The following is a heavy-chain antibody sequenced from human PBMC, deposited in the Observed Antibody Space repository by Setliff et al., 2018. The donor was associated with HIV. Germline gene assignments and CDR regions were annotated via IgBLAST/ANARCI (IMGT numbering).Heavy chain of an antibody. V-gene: IGHV4-59*01. D-gene: IGHD5-18*01. J-gene: IGHJ4*02. CDR2: IYYSGNT. CDR1: GDSIRGYY. CDR3: ARSPGVDTNMAFDY. Sequence: SETLSLTCTVSGDSIRGYYWSWIRLPPGKGLEYIGYIYYSGNTDYNPSLKSRVTISVDRSKNQFSLKLNSVTAADTAVYYCARSPGVDTNMAFDYWGQGMLVTVSS.